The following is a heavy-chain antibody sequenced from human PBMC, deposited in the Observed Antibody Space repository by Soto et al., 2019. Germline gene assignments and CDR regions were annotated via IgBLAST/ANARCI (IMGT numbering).Heavy chain of an antibody. CDR3: AMHQTDSSSYVDP. D-gene: IGHD6-13*01. CDR2: IYYSGST. V-gene: IGHV4-39*01. J-gene: IGHJ5*02. Sequence: SETLSLTCTVSGGSISSSSYYWGWIRQPPGKGLECIGSIYYSGSTYYNPSLKSRVTISVDTSKNQFSLKLSSVTAADTAVYYCAMHQTDSSSYVDPWGQGTLVTVSS. CDR1: GGSISSSSYY.